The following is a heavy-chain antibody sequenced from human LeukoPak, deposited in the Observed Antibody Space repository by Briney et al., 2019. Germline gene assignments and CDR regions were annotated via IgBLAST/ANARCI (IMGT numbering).Heavy chain of an antibody. CDR2: IRSKAYGGTT. Sequence: GGSLRLSCTASGFTFGDYVMSWVRQAPGKGLEWVAFIRSKAYGGTTEYAASVKGRFTISRDDSKSIAYLQMNSLKTEDTAVYYCTKTPDFGGTFDYWGQGTLVTVSS. CDR3: TKTPDFGGTFDY. D-gene: IGHD3-16*01. J-gene: IGHJ4*02. V-gene: IGHV3-49*04. CDR1: GFTFGDYV.